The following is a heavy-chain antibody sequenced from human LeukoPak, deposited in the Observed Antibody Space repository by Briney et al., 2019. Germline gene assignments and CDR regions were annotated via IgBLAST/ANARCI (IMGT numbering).Heavy chain of an antibody. V-gene: IGHV1-2*02. CDR2: INPNSGGT. J-gene: IGHJ5*02. Sequence: ASVKVSCKASGYTFTGYYMHWVRQAPGQGLEWMGWINPNSGGTNYAQKFQGRVTMTRDTSISTAYMELSRLGSDDTAVYYCARAGTMVRGVIRSWFDPWGQGTLVTVSS. CDR1: GYTFTGYY. D-gene: IGHD3-10*01. CDR3: ARAGTMVRGVIRSWFDP.